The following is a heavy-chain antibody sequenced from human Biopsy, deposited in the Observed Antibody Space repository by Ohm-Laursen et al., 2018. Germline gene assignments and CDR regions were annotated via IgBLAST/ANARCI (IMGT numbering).Heavy chain of an antibody. V-gene: IGHV3-33*01. CDR3: ARGLSSGWYGYFDV. CDR2: RWYDGTNE. D-gene: IGHD6-19*01. CDR1: GFTYSHYD. J-gene: IGHJ2*01. Sequence: SLRLSCAASGFTYSHYDFHWVRPPPATGIEWVSLRWYDGTNEDYADSVKGRFTISRDNSKNTLYLQINTLTLEDTAFYYCARGLSSGWYGYFDVWGRGTLVTVSS.